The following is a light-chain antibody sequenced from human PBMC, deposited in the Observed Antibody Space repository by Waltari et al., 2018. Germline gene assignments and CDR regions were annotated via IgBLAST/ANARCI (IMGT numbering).Light chain of an antibody. CDR3: ATWDARLTAVV. J-gene: IGLJ2*01. Sequence: QSAVPQSPSASAAPGQRVTISCTGSNSHIGSCIVNWYQKAPGTAPRLLIYSNDRRPSGVPDRFSASKSGTSASLAISGLQSEDEADYYCATWDARLTAVVFGGGTKVTVL. V-gene: IGLV1-44*01. CDR1: NSHIGSCI. CDR2: SND.